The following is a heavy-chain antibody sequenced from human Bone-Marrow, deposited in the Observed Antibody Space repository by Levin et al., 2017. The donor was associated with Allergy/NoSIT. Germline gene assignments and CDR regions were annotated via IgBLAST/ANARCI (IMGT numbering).Heavy chain of an antibody. J-gene: IGHJ4*02. Sequence: SCAASGFTFSAFGMHWVRQAPGRGLEWVAVISYDGGHKFYADSVKGRFTISRDNSKNTHYLQMNSLRAEDTAVYYCTRDRGEWGQFYFDYWGQGFLVTVSS. CDR1: GFTFSAFG. CDR2: ISYDGGHK. V-gene: IGHV3-33*01. D-gene: IGHD1-26*01. CDR3: TRDRGEWGQFYFDY.